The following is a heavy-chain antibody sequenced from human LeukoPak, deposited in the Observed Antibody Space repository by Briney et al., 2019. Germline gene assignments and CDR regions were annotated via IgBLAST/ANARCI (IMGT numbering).Heavy chain of an antibody. CDR1: GGSISSYY. CDR2: IYYSGST. CDR3: ARGPYDSSGYYPDY. V-gene: IGHV4-59*01. J-gene: IGHJ4*02. Sequence: SETLSLTCTVSGGSISSYYWSWIRQPPGKGPEWIGYIYYSGSTNYNPSLKSRVTISVDTSKNQFSLKLSSVTAADTAVYYCARGPYDSSGYYPDYWGQGTLVTVSS. D-gene: IGHD3-22*01.